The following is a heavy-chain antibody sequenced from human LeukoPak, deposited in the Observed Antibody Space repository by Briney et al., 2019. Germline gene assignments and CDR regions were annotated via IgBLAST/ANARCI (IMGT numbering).Heavy chain of an antibody. J-gene: IGHJ4*02. Sequence: GGSLRLSCEASGFTFTNAWLNWVRQAPGKGLEWVGRILSKAGGETRDYAAPVKGRFSLSRDDSKHMLYLEMNSLKTEDTAVYYCTTGGSYTASTGDFDYRGPGALVTVSS. CDR1: GFTFTNAW. V-gene: IGHV3-15*01. CDR3: TTGGSYTASTGDFDY. D-gene: IGHD2-2*02. CDR2: ILSKAGGETR.